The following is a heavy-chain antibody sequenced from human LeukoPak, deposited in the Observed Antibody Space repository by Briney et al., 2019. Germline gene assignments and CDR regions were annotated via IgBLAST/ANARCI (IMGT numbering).Heavy chain of an antibody. CDR2: ISNSGSTI. J-gene: IGHJ6*02. CDR3: AIGSCPKDYYYYGMDV. V-gene: IGHV3-48*03. Sequence: GGSLRLSCAASGFTFSSYEMTWVRQAPGKGLEWVAYISNSGSTIYYADSVKGRFTISRDNTKNSLYLQMNCLRAEDMTVYDCAIGSCPKDYYYYGMDVGDQGTVVIVSS. CDR1: GFTFSSYE. D-gene: IGHD3-16*02.